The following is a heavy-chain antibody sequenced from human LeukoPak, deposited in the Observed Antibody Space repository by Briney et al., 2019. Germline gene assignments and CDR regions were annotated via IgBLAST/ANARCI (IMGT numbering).Heavy chain of an antibody. J-gene: IGHJ4*02. Sequence: GGSLRLSCAASGFTFSSYAMHWVRQAPGKGLEWVAVISYDGSNKYYADSVKGRFTISRDNSKNTLYLQMNSLRAEDTAVYYCARGDQLLSSLDYWGQGTLVTVSS. CDR2: ISYDGSNK. CDR3: ARGDQLLSSLDY. V-gene: IGHV3-30-3*01. CDR1: GFTFSSYA. D-gene: IGHD2-2*01.